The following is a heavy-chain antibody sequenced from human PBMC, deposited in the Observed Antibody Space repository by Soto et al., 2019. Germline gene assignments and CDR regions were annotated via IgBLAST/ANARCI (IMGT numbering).Heavy chain of an antibody. CDR1: GFIFSTTD. CDR2: IYGDGRTT. V-gene: IGHV3-23*01. Sequence: AGGSLRLSCEASGFIFSTTDMSWVRQAPGKGLEWVSTIYGDGRTTYYADSVRGRFSIPRDNSKNMVYLQMDSLRVDDTAIYYCVKNSGWFNSWGQDPWSPSPQ. J-gene: IGHJ5*01. CDR3: VKNSGWFNS. D-gene: IGHD3-10*01.